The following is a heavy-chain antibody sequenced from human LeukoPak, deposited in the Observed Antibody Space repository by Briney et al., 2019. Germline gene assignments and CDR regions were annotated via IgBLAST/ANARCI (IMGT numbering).Heavy chain of an antibody. D-gene: IGHD3-3*01. J-gene: IGHJ4*02. V-gene: IGHV3-23*01. Sequence: GGSLGLSCAASGFTVSSNYMSWVRQAPGKGLEWVSAISGSGGSTYYADSVKGRFTISRDNSKNTLYLQMNSLRAEDTAVYYCAKGSLRFLEWLSLGYWGQGTLVTVSS. CDR3: AKGSLRFLEWLSLGY. CDR2: ISGSGGST. CDR1: GFTVSSNY.